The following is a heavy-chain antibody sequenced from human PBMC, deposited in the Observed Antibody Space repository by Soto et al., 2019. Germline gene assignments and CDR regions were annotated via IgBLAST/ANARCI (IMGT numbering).Heavy chain of an antibody. CDR3: ARRNYYGSGRPGYYYGMDV. Sequence: GASVKVSCKASGGTFSSYAISWVRQATGQGLEWMGWMNPNSGNTGYAQKFQGRVTMTRNTSISTAYMELSSLRSEDTAVYYCARRNYYGSGRPGYYYGMDVWGQGTTVTVSS. D-gene: IGHD3-10*01. V-gene: IGHV1-8*02. CDR1: GGTFSSYA. CDR2: MNPNSGNT. J-gene: IGHJ6*02.